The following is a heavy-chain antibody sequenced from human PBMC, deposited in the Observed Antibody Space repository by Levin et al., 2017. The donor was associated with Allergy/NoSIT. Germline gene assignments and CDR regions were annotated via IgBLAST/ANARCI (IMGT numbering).Heavy chain of an antibody. V-gene: IGHV4-61*01. CDR1: GDSVSSTSYY. D-gene: IGHD4-17*01. Sequence: SETLSLTCTVSGDSVSSTSYYWSWIRQPPGKGLEYIGYIYYSGSTNYNPSLKSRVTISVDTSKNQFSLKMTSVTAADTALYYCARDRGGDYVSFNVWGQGKMVTVSS. J-gene: IGHJ3*01. CDR3: ARDRGGDYVSFNV. CDR2: IYYSGST.